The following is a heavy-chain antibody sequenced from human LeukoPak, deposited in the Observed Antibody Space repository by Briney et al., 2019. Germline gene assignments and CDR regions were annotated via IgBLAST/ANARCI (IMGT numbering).Heavy chain of an antibody. CDR2: ISSNGGST. J-gene: IGHJ4*02. Sequence: PGGSLRLSCSASGFTFSSYAMHWVRQAPGKGLEYVSVISSNGGSTYYADSVKGRFTISRDNAKNTLYLQMNSLRAEDTAVYYCATQASVGYWGQGTLVTVSS. CDR3: ATQASVGY. D-gene: IGHD1-26*01. V-gene: IGHV3-64*04. CDR1: GFTFSSYA.